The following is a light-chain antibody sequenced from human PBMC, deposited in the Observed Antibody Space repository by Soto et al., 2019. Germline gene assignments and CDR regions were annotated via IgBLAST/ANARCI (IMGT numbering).Light chain of an antibody. CDR2: DVS. CDR3: QQSYSTPIT. CDR1: QSISSW. Sequence: DIQMTQSPSTLSASVGDRVTITCRASQSISSWLAWYQQKPGKAPKFLIYDVSTLESGVPSRFSGSGSGADFTLTISSLQPEDFATYYCQQSYSTPITFGQGTRLEIK. V-gene: IGKV1-5*01. J-gene: IGKJ5*01.